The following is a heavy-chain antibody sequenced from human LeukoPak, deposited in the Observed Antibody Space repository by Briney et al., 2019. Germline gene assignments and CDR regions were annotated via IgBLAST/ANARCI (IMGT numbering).Heavy chain of an antibody. D-gene: IGHD3-3*01. CDR3: ARGPDFWSA. CDR2: IYTSGST. J-gene: IGHJ5*02. Sequence: PSETLSLTCAVYGGSFSGYYWSWIRQPAGKGLEWIGRIYTSGSTNYNPSLKSRVTISVDKSKNQFSLKLSSVTAADTAVYYCARGPDFWSAWGQGTLVTVSS. V-gene: IGHV4-59*10. CDR1: GGSFSGYY.